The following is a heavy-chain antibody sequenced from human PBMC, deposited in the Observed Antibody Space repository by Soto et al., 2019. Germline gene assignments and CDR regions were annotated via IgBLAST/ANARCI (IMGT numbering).Heavy chain of an antibody. CDR3: ARDKGDDFWSGYSAFDI. D-gene: IGHD3-3*01. Sequence: QVQLQESGPGLVKPSQTLSLTCTVSGGSISSGGYYWSWIRQHPGKGLEWIGYIYYSGSTYYNPSLKSRVTISVATSKNQCSLKLSSLTAADPAVYYCARDKGDDFWSGYSAFDIWGQGTMVTVSS. V-gene: IGHV4-31*03. CDR1: GGSISSGGYY. J-gene: IGHJ3*02. CDR2: IYYSGST.